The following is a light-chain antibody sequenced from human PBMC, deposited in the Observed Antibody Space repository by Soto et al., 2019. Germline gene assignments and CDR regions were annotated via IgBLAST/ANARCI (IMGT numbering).Light chain of an antibody. V-gene: IGKV1-6*01. CDR1: QDIRFD. CDR3: LQDYYFPYT. Sequence: AIQMTQSPPSLSASVGDRVIITCRASQDIRFDVVWLQQRPGHAPNLLIYAASTLHTGVPSTFTGSGSGTDFTLTINDLQPEDVATYFCLQDYYFPYTFGQGTKLEI. J-gene: IGKJ2*01. CDR2: AAS.